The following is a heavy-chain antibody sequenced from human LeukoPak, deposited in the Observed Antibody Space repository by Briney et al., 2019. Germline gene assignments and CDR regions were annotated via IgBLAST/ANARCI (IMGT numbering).Heavy chain of an antibody. V-gene: IGHV4-4*07. J-gene: IGHJ4*02. CDR2: IYTSGTT. D-gene: IGHD4-17*01. CDR3: ARDPYGSTYFDY. Sequence: SETLSLTCTVSRASVSSNYWNWIREPAGKGLEWIGRIYTSGTTTYNPSLKSRVIMSIDTSKNQFSLKLSSVTAADTAVYYCARDPYGSTYFDYWGQGTPITVSS. CDR1: RASVSSNY.